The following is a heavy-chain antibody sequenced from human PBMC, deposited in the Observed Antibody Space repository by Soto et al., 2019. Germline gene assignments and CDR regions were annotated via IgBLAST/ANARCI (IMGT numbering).Heavy chain of an antibody. CDR2: TNANLGTG. J-gene: IGHJ4*02. D-gene: IGHD5-18*01. V-gene: IGHV1-69*06. Sequence: QVQLVQSGAEVKKPGSSVKVSCKASGGTFSSYPISWVRQAPGQGLEWMGGTNANLGTGNYAQKFQGRLTITTEISTTTAYMALSTLRSADTAVYYCARRYSRGYFRYFDNWGQGTLVTVSS. CDR1: GGTFSSYP. CDR3: ARRYSRGYFRYFDN.